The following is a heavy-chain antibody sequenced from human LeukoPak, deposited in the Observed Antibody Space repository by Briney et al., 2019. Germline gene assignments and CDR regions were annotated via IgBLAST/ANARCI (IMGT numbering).Heavy chain of an antibody. CDR1: GYTFTNYD. Sequence: ASVKVSCKASGYTFTNYDINWVRQATGQGLEWMGWMNPNSGITAYAQKFQGRVTMTRNTSISTAYMELSSLRSEDTAVYYCARAEGSSSWYLRSDAHYYYYYMDVWGKGTTVTISS. V-gene: IGHV1-8*02. CDR2: MNPNSGIT. J-gene: IGHJ6*03. D-gene: IGHD6-13*01. CDR3: ARAEGSSSWYLRSDAHYYYYYMDV.